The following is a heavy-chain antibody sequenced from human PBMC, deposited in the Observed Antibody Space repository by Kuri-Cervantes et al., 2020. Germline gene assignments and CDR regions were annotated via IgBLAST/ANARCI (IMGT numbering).Heavy chain of an antibody. CDR3: AREGYYGSGSLYYYYYYMDV. V-gene: IGHV3-7*01. CDR1: GFTFSSYW. J-gene: IGHJ6*03. Sequence: GGSLRLSCVGSGFTFSSYWMSWVRQAPGKGLEWVANIKQDGSEKYYVGSVKGRFTVSRDNAKNSLYLQMNSLRAEDTAVYYCAREGYYGSGSLYYYYYYMDVWGKGTTVTVSS. CDR2: IKQDGSEK. D-gene: IGHD3-10*01.